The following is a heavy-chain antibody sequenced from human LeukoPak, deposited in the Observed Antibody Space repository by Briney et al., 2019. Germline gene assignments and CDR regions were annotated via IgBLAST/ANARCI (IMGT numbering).Heavy chain of an antibody. CDR3: ARDFVAAAANYYYYYMDV. J-gene: IGHJ6*03. D-gene: IGHD6-13*01. CDR1: GFTFSSYW. Sequence: GGSLRLSCAASGFTFSSYWMSWVRQAPGKGLEWVANIKQDGSEKYYVDPVKGRFTISRDNAKNSLYLQMNSLRAEDTAVYYCARDFVAAAANYYYYYMDVWGKGTTATVSS. CDR2: IKQDGSEK. V-gene: IGHV3-7*01.